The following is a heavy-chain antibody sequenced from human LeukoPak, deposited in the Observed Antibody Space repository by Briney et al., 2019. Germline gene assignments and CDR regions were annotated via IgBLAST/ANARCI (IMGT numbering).Heavy chain of an antibody. CDR1: GFTFNEFW. CDR3: ARESEAAGTYYLDH. D-gene: IGHD6-25*01. Sequence: PGGSLRLPCAASGFTFNEFWMHWVRQVPGKGLMWVARIHKDGLHTWYADSMKGRFTISRDNAENTVYLQLNSLRVEDTAVYYCARESEAAGTYYLDHWGQGNLVTVSS. CDR2: IHKDGLHT. J-gene: IGHJ4*02. V-gene: IGHV3-74*01.